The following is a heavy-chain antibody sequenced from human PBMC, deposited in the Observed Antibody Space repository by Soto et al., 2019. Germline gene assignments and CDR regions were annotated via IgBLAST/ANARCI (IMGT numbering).Heavy chain of an antibody. Sequence: EVQLVESGGGLVQPGGSLRLSCAASGFTFSSYWMHWVRQAPGKGLVWVSRIRSDGSSTSYADSVKGRFSISRDNTKSTLFLQMNSRSVEDTAVYYCVSAGTVGSAFDYWGQGTLVTVSS. J-gene: IGHJ4*02. CDR2: IRSDGSST. V-gene: IGHV3-74*01. D-gene: IGHD1-26*01. CDR3: VSAGTVGSAFDY. CDR1: GFTFSSYW.